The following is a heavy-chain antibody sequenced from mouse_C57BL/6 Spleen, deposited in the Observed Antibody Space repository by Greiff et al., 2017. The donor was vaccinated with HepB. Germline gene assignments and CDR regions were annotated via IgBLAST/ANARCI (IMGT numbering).Heavy chain of an antibody. CDR2: IDPETGGT. CDR1: GYTFTDYE. D-gene: IGHD2-3*01. Sequence: QVQLQQSGAELVRPGASVTLSCKASGYTFTDYEMHWVKQTPVHGLEWIGAIDPETGGTAYNQKFKGKAILTADKSSSTAYMELRSLTSEDSAVYYCTRYDGYYEDYWGQGTSVTVSS. V-gene: IGHV1-15*01. CDR3: TRYDGYYEDY. J-gene: IGHJ4*01.